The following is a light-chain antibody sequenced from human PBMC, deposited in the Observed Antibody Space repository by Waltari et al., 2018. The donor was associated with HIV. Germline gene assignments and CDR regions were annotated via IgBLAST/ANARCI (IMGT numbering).Light chain of an antibody. CDR1: SRDVGGSNY. J-gene: IGLJ2*01. V-gene: IGLV2-8*01. CDR2: EVY. Sequence: QSALTQPPPASGSPGPSVTIPCPGTSRDVGGSNYAPWYKQHPGEAPKVVIFEVYKRPSGVPDRLSGSKSGNTASLTVSGLQADDEATYYCASYAGRNNLVFGGGTKLTVL. CDR3: ASYAGRNNLV.